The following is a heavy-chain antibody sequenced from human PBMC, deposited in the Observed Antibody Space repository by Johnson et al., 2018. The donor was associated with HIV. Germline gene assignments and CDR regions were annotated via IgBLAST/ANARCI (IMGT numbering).Heavy chain of an antibody. D-gene: IGHD3-9*01. J-gene: IGHJ3*02. Sequence: EQLVESGGGVVQPGRSLRLSCAASGFTVSRNYMSWVRQAPGKGLEWVSVIYSGGSTHFEDSVKGRFTISRDNSKNTVYLQMNSLRAEDTAVYYCARGYILTGYSGAFDMWGQGTMVTVSS. CDR2: IYSGGST. CDR1: GFTVSRNY. V-gene: IGHV3-66*01. CDR3: ARGYILTGYSGAFDM.